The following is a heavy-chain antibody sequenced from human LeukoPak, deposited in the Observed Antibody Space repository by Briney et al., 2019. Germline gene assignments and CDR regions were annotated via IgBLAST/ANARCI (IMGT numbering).Heavy chain of an antibody. CDR2: IWYDGSNK. CDR3: ARDSASWSYFDY. Sequence: GGSLRLSCAASGFTFSSYGMRWVRQAPGKGLEWVAVIWYDGSNKYYADSVKGRFTISRDNSKNTLYLQMNSLRAEDTAVYYCARDSASWSYFDYWGQGTLVTVSS. V-gene: IGHV3-33*01. J-gene: IGHJ4*02. D-gene: IGHD6-13*01. CDR1: GFTFSSYG.